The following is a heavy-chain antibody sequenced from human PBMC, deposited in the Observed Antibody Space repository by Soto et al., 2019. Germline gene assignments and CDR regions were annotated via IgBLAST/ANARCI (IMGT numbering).Heavy chain of an antibody. CDR2: VYYSGST. D-gene: IGHD5-12*01. CDR1: GGSVSSSSYY. J-gene: IGHJ4*02. CDR3: ARGFGRDGYDYGGGDY. V-gene: IGHV4-39*07. Sequence: SETLSLTCTVSGGSVSSSSYYWGWVRQPPGKGLEWIGSVYYSGSTYYNPSLKSRVTISVDKSKNQFSLKLSSVTAADTAVYYCARGFGRDGYDYGGGDYWGQGTLVTVSS.